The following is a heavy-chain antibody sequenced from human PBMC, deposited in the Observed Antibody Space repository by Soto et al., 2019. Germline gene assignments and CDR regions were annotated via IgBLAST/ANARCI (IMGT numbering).Heavy chain of an antibody. CDR1: GYTFTSYY. CDR3: AREVGGSGYCSGGSCQYGVPDY. V-gene: IGHV1-46*03. D-gene: IGHD2-15*01. Sequence: GASVKVSCTASGYTFTSYYMHWVRQAPGQGLEWMGIINPSGGSTSYAQKFQGRVTMTRDTSTSTVYMELSSLRSEDTAVYFCAREVGGSGYCSGGSCQYGVPDYWGQGTLVTVSS. J-gene: IGHJ4*02. CDR2: INPSGGST.